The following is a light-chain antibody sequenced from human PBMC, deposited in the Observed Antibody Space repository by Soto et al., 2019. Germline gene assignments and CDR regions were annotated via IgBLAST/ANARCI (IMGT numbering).Light chain of an antibody. CDR1: QGISTY. CDR2: AAS. Sequence: DLQMTPSQSSMSSSVGDRVTITCRASQGISTYLNWYQQKPGKAPKVMIYAASSLQSGVTSRFSGSGSETDFTLTIDSLQPEDFATYYCQKSYNSPFNVGPGPQGDLK. J-gene: IGKJ3*01. CDR3: QKSYNSPFN. V-gene: IGKV1-39*01.